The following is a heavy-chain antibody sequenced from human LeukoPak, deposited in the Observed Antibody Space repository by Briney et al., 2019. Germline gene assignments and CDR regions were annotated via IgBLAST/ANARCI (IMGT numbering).Heavy chain of an antibody. CDR3: ARAPTPYSSSWYCDY. J-gene: IGHJ4*02. CDR1: GYTFTSYY. Sequence: GASVKVSCKASGYTFTSYYMHWVRQAPGQGLEWMGIINPSGGSTSYAQKFQGRVTMTRDTSTSTVYMELSSLRSEDTAVYYCARAPTPYSSSWYCDYWGQGTLVTVSS. CDR2: INPSGGST. D-gene: IGHD6-13*01. V-gene: IGHV1-46*01.